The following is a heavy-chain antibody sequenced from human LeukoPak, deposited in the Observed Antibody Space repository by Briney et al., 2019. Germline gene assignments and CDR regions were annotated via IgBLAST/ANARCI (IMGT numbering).Heavy chain of an antibody. CDR1: GFTFSSYA. J-gene: IGHJ4*02. D-gene: IGHD6-13*01. CDR3: AKSFGPVIAAAGTGAD. Sequence: GGSLRLSCAASGFTFSSYAMNWVRQAPGKGLEWVSVISGSGVNTDYADSVKGRFTISRDNSKNTLFLQMNSLRADDTAVYYCAKSFGPVIAAAGTGADWGQGTLVTVSS. V-gene: IGHV3-23*01. CDR2: ISGSGVNT.